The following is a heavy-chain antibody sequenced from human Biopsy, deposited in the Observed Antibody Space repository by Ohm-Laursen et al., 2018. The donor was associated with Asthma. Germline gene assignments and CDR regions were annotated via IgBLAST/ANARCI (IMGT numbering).Heavy chain of an antibody. Sequence: SVKVSCKASGYTFINYAIHWVRQAPGHSLEWMGWINAANGNTKYSQKFQGRLTISRDTSASTAYMDLSSLRSEDTAVYYCARTYFDFLTGQVHDAFAMWGHGTMVTVSS. D-gene: IGHD3-9*01. CDR2: INAANGNT. CDR1: GYTFINYA. J-gene: IGHJ3*02. CDR3: ARTYFDFLTGQVHDAFAM. V-gene: IGHV1-3*01.